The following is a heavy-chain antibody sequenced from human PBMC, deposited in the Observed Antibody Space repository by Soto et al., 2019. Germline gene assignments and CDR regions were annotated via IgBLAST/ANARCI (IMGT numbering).Heavy chain of an antibody. V-gene: IGHV4-39*01. Sequence: QLQLQESGPGLVKPSETLSLTCTVSAGSISSSSYFSGWIRHPPGKGLEWIGTIDYRGSTSYNPSLKSRVTISVDTSKNQFSLTLSSVTAADTAVYYCATRLYHSRGYYYVPYWGQGTLVTVSS. CDR1: AGSISSSSYF. J-gene: IGHJ4*02. CDR2: IDYRGST. CDR3: ATRLYHSRGYYYVPY. D-gene: IGHD3-22*01.